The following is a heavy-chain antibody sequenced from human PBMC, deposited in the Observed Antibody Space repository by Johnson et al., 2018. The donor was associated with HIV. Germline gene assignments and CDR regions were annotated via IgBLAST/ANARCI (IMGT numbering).Heavy chain of an antibody. CDR3: AKIGQWRERLDAFDV. Sequence: MLLVESGGGVVQPGRSLTLSCAASGFTLSSHGIHWVRQAPGKGLEWVGPIKSKTDGGTTDYAAPVKGRFTISRDNSKNTLYLQMSSLRPEDTAVYYCAKIGQWRERLDAFDVWGQGTMVTVSS. J-gene: IGHJ3*01. V-gene: IGHV3-15*01. CDR1: GFTLSSHG. CDR2: IKSKTDGGTT. D-gene: IGHD6-19*01.